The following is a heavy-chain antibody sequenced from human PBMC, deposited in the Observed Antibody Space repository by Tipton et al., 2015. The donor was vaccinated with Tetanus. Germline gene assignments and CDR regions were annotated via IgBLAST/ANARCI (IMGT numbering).Heavy chain of an antibody. CDR3: ARLVSIGNYYYGMDV. CDR2: ISSSSSTI. J-gene: IGHJ6*02. V-gene: IGHV3-48*02. Sequence: SLRLSCAASGFTFSSYSMNWVRQAPGKGLEWVSYISSSSSTIYYADSVKGRFTISRDNAKNSLYLQMNSLRDEDTAVYYCARLVSIGNYYYGMDVWGQGTTVTVSS. CDR1: GFTFSSYS. D-gene: IGHD3-9*01.